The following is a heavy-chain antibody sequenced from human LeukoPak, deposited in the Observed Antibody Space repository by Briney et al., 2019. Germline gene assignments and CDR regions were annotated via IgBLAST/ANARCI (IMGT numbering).Heavy chain of an antibody. D-gene: IGHD2-2*01. CDR1: GYTFTVYY. J-gene: IGHJ4*02. Sequence: VASVKVSCKASGYTFTVYYMHWVRQAPGQGLEWMGWINPNSGGTNYAQKFQGRVTMTRDTSISTAYMELSRLRSDDTAVYYCARTRGVVPAASFDYWGQGTLVTVSS. CDR3: ARTRGVVPAASFDY. V-gene: IGHV1-2*02. CDR2: INPNSGGT.